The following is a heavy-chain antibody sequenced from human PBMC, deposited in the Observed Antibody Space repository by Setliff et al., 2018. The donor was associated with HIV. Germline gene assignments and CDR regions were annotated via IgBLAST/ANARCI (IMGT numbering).Heavy chain of an antibody. CDR2: IYYSGST. V-gene: IGHV4-59*01. J-gene: IGHJ4*02. D-gene: IGHD1-1*01. Sequence: SETLSLTCTVSGGSISSYYWSWIRQPPGKGLEWIGYIYYSGSTNYNPSLKSRVTISVDTSKNQFSLKLSSVTAADTAVYYCATIGGGTGNWIIDYWGQGTPVTVSS. CDR1: GGSISSYY. CDR3: ATIGGGTGNWIIDY.